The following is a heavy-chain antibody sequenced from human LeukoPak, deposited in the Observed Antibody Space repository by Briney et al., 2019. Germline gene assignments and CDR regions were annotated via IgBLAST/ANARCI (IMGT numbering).Heavy chain of an antibody. Sequence: PGGSLRLSCAASGFTFSNYAMNWVRQTPGKGLEWVSAIRGSGGSTYYADSVKGRFTISRGNSKNTLYLQMNSLRAEDTAIYYCAKPVGSSGWYGDFDCWGQGTLVTVSS. CDR1: GFTFSNYA. V-gene: IGHV3-23*01. D-gene: IGHD6-19*01. J-gene: IGHJ4*02. CDR3: AKPVGSSGWYGDFDC. CDR2: IRGSGGST.